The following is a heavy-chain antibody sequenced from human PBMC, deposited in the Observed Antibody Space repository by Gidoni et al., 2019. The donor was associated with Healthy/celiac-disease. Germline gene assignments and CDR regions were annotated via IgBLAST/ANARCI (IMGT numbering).Heavy chain of an antibody. V-gene: IGHV3-23*01. CDR2: ISGIGGST. CDR3: AKDLRSGYY. CDR1: GFTFSNYA. J-gene: IGHJ4*02. Sequence: EVQLLESGGGLVHPGGSLRLSCAASGFTFSNYALSWVSQAPGKGLGWVSAISGIGGSTYYADSVKGRFTISRDNSKNTLYLQMNSLRAEDTAVYYCAKDLRSGYYWGQGTLVTVSS. D-gene: IGHD3-22*01.